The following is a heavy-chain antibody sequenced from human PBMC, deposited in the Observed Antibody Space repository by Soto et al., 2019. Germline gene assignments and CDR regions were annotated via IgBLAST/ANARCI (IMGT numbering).Heavy chain of an antibody. CDR2: ISWNSGSR. Sequence: EVQLVESGGGLVQPGRSLRLSCAASGFTFDDYAMHCVRQVPGKGPEWVSGISWNSGSRGYAESVRGRFTVSRDNAKNSLYLQMNSLRAEDTALYYCAKSKADLEILKTTVTTFWGPFHIWGQGTMVTVSS. V-gene: IGHV3-9*01. CDR1: GFTFDDYA. D-gene: IGHD4-17*01. J-gene: IGHJ3*02. CDR3: AKSKADLEILKTTVTTFWGPFHI.